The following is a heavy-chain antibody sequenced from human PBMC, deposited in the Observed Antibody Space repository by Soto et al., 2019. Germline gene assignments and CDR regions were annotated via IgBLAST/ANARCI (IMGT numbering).Heavy chain of an antibody. CDR3: AKDPPWTVGPLAMDV. V-gene: IGHV3-23*01. Sequence: GGSLRLSCVASGFAFSTHAMSWVRQAPGKGLEWVSTFSGSGGDIYYAESVKGRLTISRDDSKNTLYLQMDSLRVEDTAVYYCAKDPPWTVGPLAMDVWGQGTTVTVSS. D-gene: IGHD1-26*01. J-gene: IGHJ6*02. CDR2: FSGSGGDI. CDR1: GFAFSTHA.